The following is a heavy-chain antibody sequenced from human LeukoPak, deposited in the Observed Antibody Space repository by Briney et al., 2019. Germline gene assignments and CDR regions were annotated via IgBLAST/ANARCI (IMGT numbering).Heavy chain of an antibody. CDR2: FDPEDGET. CDR3: ATAWEPAAFVDY. J-gene: IGHJ4*02. CDR1: GYTLTELS. V-gene: IGHV1-24*01. Sequence: ASVKVSCKVSGYTLTELSMHWVRQAPGKGLEWMGGFDPEDGETINAQKFQGRVTMTEDTSTDTAYMELSSLRSEDTAVYYCATAWEPAAFVDYWGQGTLVTVSS. D-gene: IGHD1-26*01.